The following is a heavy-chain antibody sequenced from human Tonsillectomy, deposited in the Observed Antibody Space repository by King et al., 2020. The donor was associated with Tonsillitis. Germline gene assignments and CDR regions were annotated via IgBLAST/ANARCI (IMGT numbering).Heavy chain of an antibody. CDR1: GGPISSGDYY. D-gene: IGHD2-15*01. CDR2: LYYAGST. Sequence: VQLQESGPGLVKPSQTLSLTCTVSGGPISSGDYYWSWLRQPPGKGLEWIGYLYYAGSTYSNPSLKSRLTTSIDTSKNQFSLNLTSVTAADTAVYFCARIISPLLIAARGRGALDIWGRGTMVTVSS. J-gene: IGHJ3*02. CDR3: ARIISPLLIAARGRGALDI. V-gene: IGHV4-30-4*08.